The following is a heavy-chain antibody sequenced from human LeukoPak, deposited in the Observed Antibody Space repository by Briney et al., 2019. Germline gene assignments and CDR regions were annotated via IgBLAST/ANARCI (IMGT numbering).Heavy chain of an antibody. CDR1: GGSISSYY. D-gene: IGHD6-19*01. Sequence: PSETLSLTCTVSGGSISSYYWSWIRQPPGKGLEWIGYIYYSGSTNYNPSLKSRVTISVDTSKKQFSLKLSSVTAADTAVYYCARVRPAVAGTHYFDYWGQGTLVTVSS. J-gene: IGHJ4*02. V-gene: IGHV4-59*01. CDR3: ARVRPAVAGTHYFDY. CDR2: IYYSGST.